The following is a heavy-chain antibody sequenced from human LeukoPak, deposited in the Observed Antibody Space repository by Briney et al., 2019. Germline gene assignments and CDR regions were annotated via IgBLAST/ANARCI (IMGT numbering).Heavy chain of an antibody. CDR3: AKDLPAYDYSNY. D-gene: IGHD4-11*01. V-gene: IGHV3-23*01. CDR2: ISGSGGST. CDR1: GFTFSSYA. J-gene: IGHJ4*02. Sequence: GGSLRLSCAASGFTFSSYAMSWVRQAPGKGLEWVSAISGSGGSTYYADSVKGRFTISRDNSKNTLYMQMKSLRAEDTAVYYCAKDLPAYDYSNYGGQGTLSPSPQ.